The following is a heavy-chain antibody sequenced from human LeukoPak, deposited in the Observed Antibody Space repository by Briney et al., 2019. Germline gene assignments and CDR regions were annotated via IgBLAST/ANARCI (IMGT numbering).Heavy chain of an antibody. CDR1: GGSISGYY. Sequence: SETLSLTRTVSGGSISGYYWNWIRQPPGKGLEWIGYIHYSGSTNYNPSLKSRVTISVDTSKNQFSLKLSSVTAADTAVYYCARSRFNYGLNNFDYWGQGTLVTVSS. D-gene: IGHD5-18*01. V-gene: IGHV4-59*01. CDR3: ARSRFNYGLNNFDY. CDR2: IHYSGST. J-gene: IGHJ4*02.